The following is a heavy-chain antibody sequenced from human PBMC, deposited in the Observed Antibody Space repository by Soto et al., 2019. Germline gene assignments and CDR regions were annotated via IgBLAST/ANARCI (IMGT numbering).Heavy chain of an antibody. D-gene: IGHD3-16*02. V-gene: IGHV4-30-4*01. CDR3: AREDYVWGSYRYFDY. Sequence: SETLSLTCTVSGGSISSGDYYWSWIRQPPGKGLEWIGYIYYSGSTYYNPSLKSRVTISVDTSKNQFSLKLSSVTAADTAVYYCAREDYVWGSYRYFDYWGQGTLVTVSS. CDR1: GGSISSGDYY. J-gene: IGHJ4*02. CDR2: IYYSGST.